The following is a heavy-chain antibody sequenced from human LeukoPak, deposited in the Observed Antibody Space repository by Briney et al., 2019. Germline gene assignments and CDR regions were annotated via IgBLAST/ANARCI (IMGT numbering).Heavy chain of an antibody. CDR2: IYNSGST. CDR1: GFTVGYNY. V-gene: IGHV3-66*01. CDR3: ARDAKWGVIAMYYFDY. Sequence: PGGSLRLSCAASGFTVGYNYMTWVRQAPGKGLEWVAAIYNSGSTYYADSVKGRFTISRDNSKNTMYLQMNSLKGEDTAVYYCARDAKWGVIAMYYFDYWGQGTLVTVSS. D-gene: IGHD3-16*02. J-gene: IGHJ4*02.